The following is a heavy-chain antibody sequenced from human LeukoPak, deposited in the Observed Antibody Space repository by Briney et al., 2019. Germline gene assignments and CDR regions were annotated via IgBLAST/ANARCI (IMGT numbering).Heavy chain of an antibody. V-gene: IGHV4-4*02. D-gene: IGHD1-1*01. CDR3: ASFNWNSPGGHFEY. CDR2: IYHSGDT. CDR1: GGSINSSNW. Sequence: PSETLSLTCAVSGGSINSSNWWSWVRQPPGKGLEWIGEIYHSGDTNYNPSLKSRVTIAVDKSKNQISLKLTSVTAADTAVYYCASFNWNSPGGHFEYWGQGTLVTVSS. J-gene: IGHJ4*02.